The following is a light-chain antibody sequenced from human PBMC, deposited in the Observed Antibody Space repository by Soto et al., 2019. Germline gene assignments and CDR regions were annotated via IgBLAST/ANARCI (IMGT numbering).Light chain of an antibody. J-gene: IGLJ2*01. V-gene: IGLV6-57*01. Sequence: NFMLTQPHSVSASPGKTVIISCTRSSGSIASSYVQWFQQRPGSSPTTVIYENHQRPSGVSDRFSGSVDSSSNSASLTISGLKTEDAGDYYCQSYDGSTPVVFGGGTQLTVL. CDR2: ENH. CDR3: QSYDGSTPVV. CDR1: SGSIASSY.